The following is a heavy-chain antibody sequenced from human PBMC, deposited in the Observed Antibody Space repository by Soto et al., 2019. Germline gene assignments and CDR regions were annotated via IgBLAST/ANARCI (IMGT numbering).Heavy chain of an antibody. V-gene: IGHV3-33*01. J-gene: IGHJ4*02. CDR1: GFTFSSYG. CDR3: ARGGCPTAVLGY. Sequence: QVQLVESGGGVVQPGRSLRLSCAASGFTFSSYGMHWVRQAPGKGLEWVAVIWYDGSNKYYADSVKGRFTISRDNSKNTLYLQMNSLRAEDTAVYYCARGGCPTAVLGYWGQGTLVTVSS. CDR2: IWYDGSNK. D-gene: IGHD4-17*01.